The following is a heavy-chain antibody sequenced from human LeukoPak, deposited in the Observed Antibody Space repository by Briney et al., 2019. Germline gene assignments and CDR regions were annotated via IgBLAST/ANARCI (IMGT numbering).Heavy chain of an antibody. Sequence: AGGSLRLSCAAPGFTFSSYAMRWVRQAPGKGLEWVSAISGSGGSTYYAESVKGRFTISRDNSKNTLYLQMNSLRAEDTAVYYCAKEGHNVDTAKVAFDYWGQGTLVTVSS. CDR3: AKEGHNVDTAKVAFDY. CDR2: ISGSGGST. CDR1: GFTFSSYA. V-gene: IGHV3-23*01. J-gene: IGHJ4*02. D-gene: IGHD5-18*01.